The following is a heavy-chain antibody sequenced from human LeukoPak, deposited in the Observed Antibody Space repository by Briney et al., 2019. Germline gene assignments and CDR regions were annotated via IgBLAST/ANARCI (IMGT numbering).Heavy chain of an antibody. CDR3: ARRTFGVLRFLEWFQPKTGWFDP. Sequence: GASVKVSCKASGGTFSSYAISWVRQAPGQGLEWMGGIIPIFGTANYAQKFQGRVTMTEDTSTDTAYMELSSLRSEDTAVYYCARRTFGVLRFLEWFQPKTGWFDPWGQGTLVTVSS. J-gene: IGHJ5*02. D-gene: IGHD3-3*01. CDR1: GGTFSSYA. CDR2: IIPIFGTA. V-gene: IGHV1-69*06.